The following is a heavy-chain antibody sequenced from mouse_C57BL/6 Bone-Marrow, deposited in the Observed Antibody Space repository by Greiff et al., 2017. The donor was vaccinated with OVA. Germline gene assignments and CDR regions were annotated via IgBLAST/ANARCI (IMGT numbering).Heavy chain of an antibody. D-gene: IGHD3-1*01. CDR3: ARGRGLSYAMDY. J-gene: IGHJ4*01. CDR1: GYTFTDYY. Sequence: EVQLQQSGPELVKPGASVKISCKASGYTFTDYYMNWVKQSHGKSLEWIGDINPNNGGTSYNQKFKGKATFTVDKSSSTAYMELRSLTSEDSAVYYCARGRGLSYAMDYWGQGTSVTVSS. CDR2: INPNNGGT. V-gene: IGHV1-26*01.